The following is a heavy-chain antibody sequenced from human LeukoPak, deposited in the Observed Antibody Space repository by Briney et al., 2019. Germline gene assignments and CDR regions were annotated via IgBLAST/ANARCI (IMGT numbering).Heavy chain of an antibody. Sequence: SETLSLTCSVSGASISTYYWSWIRQPPEKGLEWIGYIHYSGSTSYNPSLKSRVTMSVDTSNDQFSLKVSSVTAADTAVYYCARVPTVTFFDYWGQGTLVTVSS. D-gene: IGHD4-17*01. CDR1: GASISTYY. V-gene: IGHV4-59*08. CDR3: ARVPTVTFFDY. CDR2: IHYSGST. J-gene: IGHJ4*02.